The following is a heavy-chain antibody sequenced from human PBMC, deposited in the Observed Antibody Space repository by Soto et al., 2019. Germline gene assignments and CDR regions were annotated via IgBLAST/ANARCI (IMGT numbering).Heavy chain of an antibody. CDR3: ASSLVVQSTMNYFDY. V-gene: IGHV5-51*01. D-gene: IGHD2-15*01. CDR1: GYSFSNYW. Sequence: GESLKISCKGSGYSFSNYWIAWVRQMPGKGLEWMGIIFPADSDTKYSPSFQGQVTISADKSISTAYLQWSSLKASDTAMYYCASSLVVQSTMNYFDYWGQGSLVTVSS. J-gene: IGHJ4*02. CDR2: IFPADSDT.